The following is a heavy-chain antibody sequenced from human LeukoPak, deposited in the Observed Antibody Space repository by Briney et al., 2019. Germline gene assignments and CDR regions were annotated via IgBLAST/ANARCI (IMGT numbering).Heavy chain of an antibody. CDR2: ISWDGGST. CDR1: GFTFDDYA. V-gene: IGHV3-43D*03. CDR3: TKDKGYGDPKGIDY. Sequence: GGSPRLSCAASGFTFDDYAMHWVRQAPGKGLEWVSLISWDGGSTYYADSVKGRFTISRDNSKNSLYLQMNSLRAEDTALYYCTKDKGYGDPKGIDYWGQGTLVTVSS. J-gene: IGHJ4*02. D-gene: IGHD4-17*01.